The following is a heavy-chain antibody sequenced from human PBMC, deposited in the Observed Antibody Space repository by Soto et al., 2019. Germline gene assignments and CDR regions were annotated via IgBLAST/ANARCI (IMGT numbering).Heavy chain of an antibody. V-gene: IGHV3-74*03. CDR3: VTLNSFGSDY. Sequence: PGGSLRLSCAASGFSFSRFWMHWVRQAPGKGLVWVSRIYSDSSGPMYADSVKGRFTISRDNAKSTLYLQMNSLRAEDTAVYYCVTLNSFGSDYWGQGTLVTVSS. CDR2: IYSDSSGP. D-gene: IGHD5-18*01. CDR1: GFSFSRFW. J-gene: IGHJ4*02.